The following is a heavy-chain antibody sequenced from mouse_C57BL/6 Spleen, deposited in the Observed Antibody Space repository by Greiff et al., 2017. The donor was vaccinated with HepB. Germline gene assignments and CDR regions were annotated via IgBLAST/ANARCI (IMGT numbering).Heavy chain of an antibody. CDR1: GYTFTSYW. Sequence: QVQLQQPGAELVKPGASVKVSCKASGYTFTSYWMHWVKQRPGQGLEWIGRIHPSDSDTNYNQKFKGKATLTVDKSSSTAYMQLSSQTSEDSAVYYCAIERGYGDFFYYAMDYWGQGTSVTVSS. CDR3: AIERGYGDFFYYAMDY. J-gene: IGHJ4*01. V-gene: IGHV1-74*01. D-gene: IGHD2-13*01. CDR2: IHPSDSDT.